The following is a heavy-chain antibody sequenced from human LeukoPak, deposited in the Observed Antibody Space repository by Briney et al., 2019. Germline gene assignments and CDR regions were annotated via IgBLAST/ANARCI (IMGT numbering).Heavy chain of an antibody. CDR2: ISSSSSYI. V-gene: IGHV3-21*01. D-gene: IGHD1-26*01. CDR3: ARGGFYTDPDAFDV. Sequence: GGSLRLSCAASGFTFNSYRMNWVRQAPGKGLEWVSSISSSSSYIYYADSVKDRFTISRDNAKNSLYLQMNSLRAEDTAVYYCARGGFYTDPDAFDVWGQGTMVTVSS. J-gene: IGHJ3*01. CDR1: GFTFNSYR.